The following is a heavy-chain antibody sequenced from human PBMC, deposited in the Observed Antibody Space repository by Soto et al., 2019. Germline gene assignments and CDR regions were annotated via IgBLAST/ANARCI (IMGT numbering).Heavy chain of an antibody. V-gene: IGHV4-28*01. CDR2: IYYSGTT. J-gene: IGHJ4*02. CDR3: ARREIQGPIDY. CDR1: GYSISSSNW. Sequence: QVQLHESGPELVKPSDTLSLTCAVSGYSISSSNWWGWIRHPPGKGLEWIGYIYYSGTTYYNPSLKSRVTMSVDTSKNQFSLKLTSVTAVDTAVYYCARREIQGPIDYWGQGTLVTVSS. D-gene: IGHD1-26*01.